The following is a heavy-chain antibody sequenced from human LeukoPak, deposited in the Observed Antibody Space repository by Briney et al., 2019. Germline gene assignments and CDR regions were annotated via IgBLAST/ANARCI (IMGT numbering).Heavy chain of an antibody. CDR2: IKSKTDGGTT. Sequence: GGSLRLSCAASGFTFSNARMSWVRQAPGKGLEWVGRIKSKTDGGTTDYAAPVKGRFTISRDDSKNTLYLQMNSLKTEDTAVYYCTRESGGFLVYDFWGQGTLVTVSS. CDR3: TRESGGFLVYDF. V-gene: IGHV3-15*01. J-gene: IGHJ4*02. D-gene: IGHD2-8*01. CDR1: GFTFSNAR.